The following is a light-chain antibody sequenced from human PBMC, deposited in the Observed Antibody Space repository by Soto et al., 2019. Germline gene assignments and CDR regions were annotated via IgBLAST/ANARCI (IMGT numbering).Light chain of an antibody. V-gene: IGLV2-14*01. CDR3: SSYTSSSPLVV. CDR1: SSDVGGYNY. J-gene: IGLJ2*01. CDR2: EVS. Sequence: QSVLTQPDSVSGSTGQSITISCTGTSSDVGGYNYVSWYQKHQGKAPKLMIYEVSNRPSGVSNRFSGSKSGNTASLTISGLKAEDEADYYCSSYTSSSPLVVFGGGPKLTV.